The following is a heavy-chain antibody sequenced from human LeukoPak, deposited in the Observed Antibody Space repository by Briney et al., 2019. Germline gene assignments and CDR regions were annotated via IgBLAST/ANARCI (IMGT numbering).Heavy chain of an antibody. CDR2: IYYSGST. D-gene: IGHD2-15*01. V-gene: IGHV4-59*11. CDR1: CPSISRHY. Sequence: PSDTLSLIHTLPCPSISRHYGSWTRHPPGKRLEHIVYIYYSGSTNYQLSSKRRVTISVDASSNQFSMKLSSVTAADTAVYYCARDHVWWLRGFYYYYMDVWGEGTTVTVFS. CDR3: ARDHVWWLRGFYYYYMDV. J-gene: IGHJ6*03.